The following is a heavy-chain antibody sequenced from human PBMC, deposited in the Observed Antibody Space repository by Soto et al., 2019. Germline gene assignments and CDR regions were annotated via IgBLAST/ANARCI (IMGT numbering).Heavy chain of an antibody. Sequence: ASVKVSCKASGYTFTSYDINWVRQATGQGLEWMGWMNPNSGNTGYAQKFQGRVTMTRDTSISTAYMELSRLRSDDTAVYYCARDTVIGYSSGWYRDNWFDTWGQGTLVTVSS. J-gene: IGHJ5*02. V-gene: IGHV1-8*01. CDR1: GYTFTSYD. CDR3: ARDTVIGYSSGWYRDNWFDT. CDR2: MNPNSGNT. D-gene: IGHD6-19*01.